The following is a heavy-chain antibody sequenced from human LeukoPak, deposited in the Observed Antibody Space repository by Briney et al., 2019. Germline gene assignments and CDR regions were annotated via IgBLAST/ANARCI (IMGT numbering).Heavy chain of an antibody. V-gene: IGHV4-59*01. CDR1: GGSISSYY. Sequence: SETLSLTGTVSGGSISSYYWSWIRQPPGKGLEWIGYIYYSGSTNYNPSLKSRVTISVDTSKNQFSLKLSSVTAADTAVYYCARDCSGGSCYSGFDYWGQGTLVTVSS. D-gene: IGHD2-15*01. CDR3: ARDCSGGSCYSGFDY. CDR2: IYYSGST. J-gene: IGHJ4*02.